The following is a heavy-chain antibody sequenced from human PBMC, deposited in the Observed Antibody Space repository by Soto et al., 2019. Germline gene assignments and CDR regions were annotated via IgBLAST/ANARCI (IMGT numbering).Heavy chain of an antibody. D-gene: IGHD2-2*01. V-gene: IGHV1-69*13. CDR1: GGTFSSYA. CDR2: IIPIFGTA. Sequence: GASVKVSCKASGGTFSSYAISWVRRAPGQGLEWMGGIIPIFGTANYAQKFQGRVTITADESTSTAYMELSSLRSEDTAVYYCAKATHGGYCSSTSCPYGDYYYYYGMDVWGQGTTVTVSS. J-gene: IGHJ6*02. CDR3: AKATHGGYCSSTSCPYGDYYYYYGMDV.